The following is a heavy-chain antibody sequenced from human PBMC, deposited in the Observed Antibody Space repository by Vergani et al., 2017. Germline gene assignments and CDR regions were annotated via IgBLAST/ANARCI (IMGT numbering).Heavy chain of an antibody. D-gene: IGHD6-19*01. Sequence: EVQLLESGGDLVQPGGSLRLSCAASGFTFIMHAMSWVRQAPGTGLEWDSTLSASDRRTHYADSVKGRFTISRDISKNTLFLHMNSLRPEDTAVYYCAKVGRSEVAGTFCAFDIWGQGTMVTVSS. V-gene: IGHV3-23*01. CDR1: GFTFIMHA. CDR3: AKVGRSEVAGTFCAFDI. J-gene: IGHJ3*02. CDR2: LSASDRRT.